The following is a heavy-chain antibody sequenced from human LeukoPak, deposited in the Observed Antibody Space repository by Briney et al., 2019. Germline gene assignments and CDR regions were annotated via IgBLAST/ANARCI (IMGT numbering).Heavy chain of an antibody. CDR2: IYYSGST. CDR1: GGSISSSSYY. D-gene: IGHD3-22*01. V-gene: IGHV4-61*05. CDR3: ARAARRRITMIVEKTLPYYFDY. J-gene: IGHJ4*02. Sequence: SETLSLTCTVSGGSISSSSYYWGWIRQPPGKGLEWIGYIYYSGSTNYNPSLKSRVTISVDTSQNQFSLKLSSVTAADTAVYYCARAARRRITMIVEKTLPYYFDYWGQGTLVTVSS.